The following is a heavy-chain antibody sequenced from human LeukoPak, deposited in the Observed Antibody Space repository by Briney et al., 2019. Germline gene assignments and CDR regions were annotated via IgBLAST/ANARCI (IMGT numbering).Heavy chain of an antibody. CDR2: IYSGGST. CDR1: GFTVSSNY. D-gene: IGHD2-8*02. CDR3: ARYWGLDWFDP. J-gene: IGHJ5*02. Sequence: GGSLRLSCAASGFTVSSNYMSWVRQAPGKGLEWVSVIYSGGSTYYADSVKGRFTISRDNSKNMLYLQMNSLRAEDTAVYYCARYWGLDWFDPWGQGTLVTVSS. V-gene: IGHV3-53*01.